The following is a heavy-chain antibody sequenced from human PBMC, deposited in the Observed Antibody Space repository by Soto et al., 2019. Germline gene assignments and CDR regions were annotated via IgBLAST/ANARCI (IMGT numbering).Heavy chain of an antibody. CDR1: GGSVSSGSYF. J-gene: IGHJ3*02. CDR3: ARGLISGYYLYDAFDI. D-gene: IGHD3-22*01. CDR2: IHYTGST. V-gene: IGHV4-61*01. Sequence: PSETLSLTCTDSGGSVSSGSYFWSWIRQPPGKGLEWIGHIHYTGSTNYNSSLKSRVTISVDTSKNQFSLKLSSVTAADTAVYYCARGLISGYYLYDAFDIWGQGTMVTVSS.